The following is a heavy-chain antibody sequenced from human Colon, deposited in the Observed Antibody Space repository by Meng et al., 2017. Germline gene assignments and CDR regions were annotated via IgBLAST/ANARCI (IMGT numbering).Heavy chain of an antibody. J-gene: IGHJ4*02. CDR2: IKEDASEE. CDR1: GFTFSNYW. CDR3: VGGSGYYIH. Sequence: GGFLLSCAASGFTFSNYWMTWVRQAPGKGLEWVANIKEDASEEYYVDSVQGRCTIFRDNTKNSLYLQMNSLRAEDTAIYYCVGGSGYYIHWGQGTLVTVSS. D-gene: IGHD3-3*01. V-gene: IGHV3-7*01.